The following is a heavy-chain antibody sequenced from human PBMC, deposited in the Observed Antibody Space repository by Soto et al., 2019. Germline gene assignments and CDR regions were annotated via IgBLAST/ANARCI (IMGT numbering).Heavy chain of an antibody. V-gene: IGHV1-24*01. J-gene: IGHJ4*02. Sequence: ASVKVSCKVSGYTLTELSMHWVRQAPGKGLEWMGGFDPEDGETIYAQKFQGRVTMTEDTSTDTAYMELSSLRSEDTAVYYCATDRGYDYVWGSYRPTSQFDYWGQGTLVTVSS. D-gene: IGHD3-16*02. CDR1: GYTLTELS. CDR3: ATDRGYDYVWGSYRPTSQFDY. CDR2: FDPEDGET.